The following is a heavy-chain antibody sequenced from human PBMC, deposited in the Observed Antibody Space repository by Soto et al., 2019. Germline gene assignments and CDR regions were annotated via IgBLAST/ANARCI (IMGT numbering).Heavy chain of an antibody. CDR3: AREVVIMITFGGVIVPSDI. V-gene: IGHV3-11*01. CDR2: ISSSGSTI. D-gene: IGHD3-16*02. Sequence: GGALRVSFAASGFTFSDYYMSWIRQAPGKGLERVSYISSSGSTIYFADSVKGRFTISRDIAKNSLYLQMNSLRAEDTAVYYCAREVVIMITFGGVIVPSDIWGQGTMVTVSS. J-gene: IGHJ3*02. CDR1: GFTFSDYY.